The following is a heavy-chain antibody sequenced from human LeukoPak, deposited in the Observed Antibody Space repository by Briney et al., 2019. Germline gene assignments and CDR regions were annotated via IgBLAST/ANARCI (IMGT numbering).Heavy chain of an antibody. CDR1: GGSISGSTYY. D-gene: IGHD2-2*01. Sequence: SETLSLTCTVSGGSISGSTYYCGWIRQPPGKGLECIGSVYYSGTAYYNPSLKSRGTISVDTSKNQFSLKLSSVTAADTAVYFCAKHEGCSTTSCTGDWFDPWGQGILVTVSS. CDR2: VYYSGTA. V-gene: IGHV4-39*01. J-gene: IGHJ5*02. CDR3: AKHEGCSTTSCTGDWFDP.